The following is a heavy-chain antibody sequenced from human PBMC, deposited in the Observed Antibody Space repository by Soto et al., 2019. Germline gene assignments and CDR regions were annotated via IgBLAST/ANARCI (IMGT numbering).Heavy chain of an antibody. D-gene: IGHD3-3*01. V-gene: IGHV2-5*02. CDR2: MYLDDDK. J-gene: IGHJ4*02. CDR3: AHRVLRTVFGLVTTTAIYFDF. Sequence: QITLKESGPSVVKPTETLTLTCTFSGFSLTTSGVGVGCVRQSPGKAPEWLAPMYLDDDKRYSTSLKSTLTITKDTSKNQVVLTMANVDPADTATYYCAHRVLRTVFGLVTTTAIYFDFWGQGTPVVVSS. CDR1: GFSLTTSGVG.